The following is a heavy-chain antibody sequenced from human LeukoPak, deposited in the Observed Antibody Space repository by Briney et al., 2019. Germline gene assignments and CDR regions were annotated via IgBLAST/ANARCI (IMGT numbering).Heavy chain of an antibody. Sequence: GASVKVSCKASGYTFTSYGISWVRQAPGQGLEWMGGIIPIFGTANYAQKFQGRVTITADKSTSTAYMELSSLRSEDTAVYYCAADYYDSSGYYDSFRAFDIWGQGTMVTVSS. CDR1: GYTFTSYG. CDR3: AADYYDSSGYYDSFRAFDI. D-gene: IGHD3-22*01. CDR2: IIPIFGTA. V-gene: IGHV1-69*06. J-gene: IGHJ3*02.